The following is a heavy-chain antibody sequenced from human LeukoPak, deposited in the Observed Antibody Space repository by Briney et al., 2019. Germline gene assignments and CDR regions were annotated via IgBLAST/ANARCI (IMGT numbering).Heavy chain of an antibody. Sequence: SVKVSCKASGGTFSSYAISWVRQAPGQGLEWMGGIIPIFGTANYAQKFQGRVTITADESTSTAYMELSSLRSEDTAVYYCARDEYWGVTLNWFDPWGQGTLVTVSS. CDR2: IIPIFGTA. D-gene: IGHD3-10*01. V-gene: IGHV1-69*13. CDR1: GGTFSSYA. CDR3: ARDEYWGVTLNWFDP. J-gene: IGHJ5*02.